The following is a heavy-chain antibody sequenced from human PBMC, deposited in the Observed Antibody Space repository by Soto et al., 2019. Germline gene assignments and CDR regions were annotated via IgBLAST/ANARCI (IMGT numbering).Heavy chain of an antibody. V-gene: IGHV4-59*08. CDR3: ARQGFGDLHGLVDV. Sequence: QVQLQESGPGLVKPSETLSLSCTVSGGSISSYHWSWIRQTPGKGLEWIGYVHYSWGTNYNPSLKSRVAIPLDTSKSQFSLKLTSVTATDTAVYYCARQGFGDLHGLVDVWGQGTTVTVSS. D-gene: IGHD3-10*01. CDR2: VHYSWGT. J-gene: IGHJ6*02. CDR1: GGSISSYH.